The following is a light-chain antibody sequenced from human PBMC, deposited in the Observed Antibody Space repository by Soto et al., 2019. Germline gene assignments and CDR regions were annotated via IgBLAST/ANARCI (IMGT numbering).Light chain of an antibody. V-gene: IGKV3-20*01. Sequence: EIVLTQSPGTLSLSPGERATLSCRASQSVGSAYLAWYQQRPGQAPRLLIYGASTRATGVPDRFTGSGSGTDFNLTINRLEPEDFAVYYCQQYESSPSLTFGGGTKVEIK. CDR3: QQYESSPSLT. CDR2: GAS. CDR1: QSVGSAY. J-gene: IGKJ4*01.